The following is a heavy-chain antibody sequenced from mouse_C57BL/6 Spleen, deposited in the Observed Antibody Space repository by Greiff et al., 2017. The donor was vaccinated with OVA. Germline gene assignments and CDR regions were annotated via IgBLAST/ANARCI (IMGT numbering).Heavy chain of an antibody. D-gene: IGHD2-1*01. CDR2: ISDGGSYT. J-gene: IGHJ1*03. CDR1: GFTFSSYA. Sequence: EVKLMESGGGLVKPGGSLKLSCAASGFTFSSYAMSWVRQTPEKRLEWVATISDGGSYTYYPDNVKGRFTISRDNAKNNLYLQMSHLKSEDTAMYYCAREGGYYGNFYWYFDVWGTGTTVTVSS. CDR3: AREGGYYGNFYWYFDV. V-gene: IGHV5-4*01.